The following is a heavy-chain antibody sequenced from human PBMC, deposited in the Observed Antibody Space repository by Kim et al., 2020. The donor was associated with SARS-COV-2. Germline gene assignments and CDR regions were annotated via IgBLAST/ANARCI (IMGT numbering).Heavy chain of an antibody. CDR2: IYHSGST. J-gene: IGHJ6*02. Sequence: SETLSLTCAVSGGSISSSNWWSWVRQPPGKGLEWIGEIYHSGSTNYNPSLKSRVTISVDKSKNQFSLKLSSVTAADTAVYYCAREGMAPGPDYYYYGMDVWGQGTPVTVSS. D-gene: IGHD3-10*01. CDR1: GGSISSSNW. V-gene: IGHV4-4*02. CDR3: AREGMAPGPDYYYYGMDV.